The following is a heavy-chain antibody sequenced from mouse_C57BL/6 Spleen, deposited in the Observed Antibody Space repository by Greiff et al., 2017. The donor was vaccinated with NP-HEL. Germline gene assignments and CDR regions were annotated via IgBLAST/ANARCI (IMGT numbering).Heavy chain of an antibody. CDR3: ARDTVAAGYFDV. J-gene: IGHJ1*03. CDR1: GFTFSDYG. V-gene: IGHV5-17*01. Sequence: EVMLVESGGGLVKPGGSLKLSCAASGFTFSDYGMHWVRQAPEKGLEWVAYISSGSSTIYYAETVKGRFTISRDNAKNTLFLQMTSLRAEDTAVYYCARDTVAAGYFDVWGTGTTVTVSS. CDR2: ISSGSSTI. D-gene: IGHD1-1*01.